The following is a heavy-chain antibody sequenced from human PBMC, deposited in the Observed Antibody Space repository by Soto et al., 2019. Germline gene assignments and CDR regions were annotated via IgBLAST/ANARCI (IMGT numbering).Heavy chain of an antibody. D-gene: IGHD1-26*01. J-gene: IGHJ3*02. CDR2: IYYSGST. V-gene: IGHV4-59*01. CDR3: ATFSWVGATTGAFDI. CDR1: GGSISSYY. Sequence: SETLSLTCTVSGGSISSYYWSWIRQPPGKGLEWIGYIYYSGSTNYNPSLKSRVTISVDTSKNQFSLKLSSVTAADTAVYYCATFSWVGATTGAFDIWGKGTMVTVSS.